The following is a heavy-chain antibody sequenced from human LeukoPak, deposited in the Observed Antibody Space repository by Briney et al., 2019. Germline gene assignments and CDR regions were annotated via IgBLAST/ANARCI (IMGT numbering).Heavy chain of an antibody. CDR3: ARGGIAARRGAFDI. V-gene: IGHV3-30-3*01. Sequence: PGRSLRLSCAASGFTFSSYAMHWVRQAPGKGLEWVAVISYDGSNKYYADSVKGRFTISRDNSKNTLYLQMNSLRAEDTAVYYCARGGIAARRGAFDIWGQGTMVTVSS. CDR2: ISYDGSNK. CDR1: GFTFSSYA. J-gene: IGHJ3*02. D-gene: IGHD6-6*01.